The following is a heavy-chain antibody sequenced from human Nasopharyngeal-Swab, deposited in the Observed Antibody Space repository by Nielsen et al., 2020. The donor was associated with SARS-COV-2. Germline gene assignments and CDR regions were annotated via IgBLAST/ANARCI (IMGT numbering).Heavy chain of an antibody. CDR1: GGAISSYY. Sequence: SETLSLTCTVSGGAISSYYWSWIRQSPGRGLEWIGYMYYSGITSYNPSLKSRVTISVDMSKKQFSLNLNSVTAADTAVYYCARHRRDFGCETGASLWGMDLWGQGTTVTVSS. J-gene: IGHJ6*02. D-gene: IGHD3-3*01. CDR2: MYYSGIT. CDR3: ARHRRDFGCETGASLWGMDL. V-gene: IGHV4-59*08.